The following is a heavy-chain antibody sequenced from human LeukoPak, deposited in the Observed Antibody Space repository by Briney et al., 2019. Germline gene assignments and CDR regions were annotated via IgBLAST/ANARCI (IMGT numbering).Heavy chain of an antibody. J-gene: IGHJ5*02. CDR1: GFTFSSYW. CDR2: IKQDGSEK. Sequence: GGSLRLSCAASGFTFSSYWMSWVRQAPGKGLEWVANIKQDGSEKYYVDSVKGQFTISRDNAKDSLYLQMNSLRAEDTAVYYCARDDCSSISCYHNWFDPWGQGTLVTVSS. CDR3: ARDDCSSISCYHNWFDP. V-gene: IGHV3-7*01. D-gene: IGHD2-2*01.